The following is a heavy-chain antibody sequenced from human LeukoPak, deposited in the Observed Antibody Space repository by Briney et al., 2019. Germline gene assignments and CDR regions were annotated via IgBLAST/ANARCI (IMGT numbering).Heavy chain of an antibody. V-gene: IGHV3-23*01. CDR2: IIENGGET. Sequence: HSGGSLRLSCAASGFTFNKCAMRWVRQAPGRGLEWVSGIIENGGETYYADSVRGRFTISRDNSKNTLYLQMNSLRAEDTAVYYCAKDYEYNSNTWYFHWGRGTLVSVSS. CDR3: AKDYEYNSNTWYFH. J-gene: IGHJ4*02. CDR1: GFTFNKCA. D-gene: IGHD6-13*01.